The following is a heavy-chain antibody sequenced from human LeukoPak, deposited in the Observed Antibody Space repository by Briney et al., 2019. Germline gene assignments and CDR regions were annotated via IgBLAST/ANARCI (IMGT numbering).Heavy chain of an antibody. V-gene: IGHV1-2*04. D-gene: IGHD1-26*01. CDR2: INPNSGGT. Sequence: ASVKVSCKASGYTFTGYYMHWVRQAPGQGLEWMGWINPNSGGTNYAQKFQGWVTMTRDTSISTAYMELSRLRSDDTAVYYCAREGWGGSHPFDCWGQGTLVTVSS. CDR1: GYTFTGYY. CDR3: AREGWGGSHPFDC. J-gene: IGHJ4*02.